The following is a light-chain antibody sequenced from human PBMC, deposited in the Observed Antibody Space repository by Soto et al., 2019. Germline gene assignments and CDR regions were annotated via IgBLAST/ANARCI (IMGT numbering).Light chain of an antibody. Sequence: QSVLTQPPSASGTPGQRVTISCSGSSSNIGGNYVYWYHQLPGAAPKLLIYRNNQRPSGVPDRFSGSKSGTSASLAISGLRSEDEADYYCAAWEDSLSASDVFGTGTKLTVL. CDR3: AAWEDSLSASDV. J-gene: IGLJ1*01. V-gene: IGLV1-47*01. CDR2: RNN. CDR1: SSNIGGNY.